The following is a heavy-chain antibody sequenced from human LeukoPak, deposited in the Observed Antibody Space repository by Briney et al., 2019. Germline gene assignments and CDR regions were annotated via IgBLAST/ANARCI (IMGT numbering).Heavy chain of an antibody. V-gene: IGHV3-11*04. CDR3: ARDPRFGESFSDY. J-gene: IGHJ4*02. Sequence: GGSLRLSCAASGFTFSDYYMSWIRQAPGKGLAWVSYISSSGSTIYYADSVKGRFTISRDNSKNTLYLQMNSLRAEDTAVYYCARDPRFGESFSDYWGQGTLVTVSS. CDR1: GFTFSDYY. D-gene: IGHD3-10*01. CDR2: ISSSGSTI.